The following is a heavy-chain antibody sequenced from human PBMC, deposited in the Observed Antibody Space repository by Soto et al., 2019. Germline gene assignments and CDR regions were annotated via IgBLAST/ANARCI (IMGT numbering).Heavy chain of an antibody. V-gene: IGHV6-1*01. J-gene: IGHJ6*02. CDR3: ARDRSGIYLRDYYYGMDV. CDR1: RVRVSSNSAE. D-gene: IGHD1-26*01. CDR2: TYYWSQKYN. Sequence: PSQTLSPLFGIPRVRVSSNSAEWNWPRQSPSRGLGWLARTYYWSQKYNDYAVSVKIRININPDTSKNQFSLQLNSGTPEDTAVYYWARDRSGIYLRDYYYGMDVWGQGTTVTV.